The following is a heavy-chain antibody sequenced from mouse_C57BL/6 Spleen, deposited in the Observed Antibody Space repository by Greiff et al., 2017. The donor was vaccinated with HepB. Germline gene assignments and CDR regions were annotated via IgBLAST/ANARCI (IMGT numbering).Heavy chain of an antibody. J-gene: IGHJ3*01. CDR1: GFTFSDYY. Sequence: EVHLVESGGGLVQPGGSLKLSCAASGFTFSDYYMYWVRQTPEKRLEWVAYISNGGGSTYYPDTVKGRFTISRDNAKNTLYLQMSRLKSEDTAMYYCARHELGQGFAYWGQGTLVTVSA. V-gene: IGHV5-12*01. D-gene: IGHD4-1*01. CDR3: ARHELGQGFAY. CDR2: ISNGGGST.